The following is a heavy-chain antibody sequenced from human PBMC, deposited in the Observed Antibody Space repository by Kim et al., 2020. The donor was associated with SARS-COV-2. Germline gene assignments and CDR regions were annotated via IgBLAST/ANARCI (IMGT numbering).Heavy chain of an antibody. Sequence: GGSLRLSCAASGFTFSSYWMHWVRQAPGKGLVWVSRINSDGSRINYADSVKGRFTVSRDNAKNTLYLQMNSLRVEDTAVYYCARDVGQPSTGSPWGQGALVTVSS. CDR1: GFTFSSYW. CDR3: ARDVGQPSTGSP. J-gene: IGHJ5*02. D-gene: IGHD1-1*01. V-gene: IGHV3-74*01. CDR2: INSDGSRI.